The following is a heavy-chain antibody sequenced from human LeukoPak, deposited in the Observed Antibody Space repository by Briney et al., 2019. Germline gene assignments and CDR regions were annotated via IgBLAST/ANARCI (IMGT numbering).Heavy chain of an antibody. D-gene: IGHD6-19*01. V-gene: IGHV3-23*01. CDR2: ISGSGGST. Sequence: GGSLRLSCAASGFTFSSYALSWVRQAPGKGLEWVSAISGSGGSTYYADSVKGRFTISRDNSKNTLYLQMNSLRAEDTAVYYCAKDLPMYSSGWYCFRSWGQGTLVTVSS. J-gene: IGHJ5*02. CDR3: AKDLPMYSSGWYCFRS. CDR1: GFTFSSYA.